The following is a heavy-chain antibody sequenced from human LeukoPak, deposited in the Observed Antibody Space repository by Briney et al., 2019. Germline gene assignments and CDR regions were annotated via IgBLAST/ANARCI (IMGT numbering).Heavy chain of an antibody. V-gene: IGHV4-59*11. Sequence: SETLSLTCTVSGGSISTHYWSWVRQPPGKGLQWIGYIYYSGSTNYNPSLKSRVTISVDTSKNQFSLKLSSVTAADTAVYYCARALPPAAAPNDSGIGYWGQGTLVTVSS. J-gene: IGHJ4*02. D-gene: IGHD6-13*01. CDR1: GGSISTHY. CDR2: IYYSGST. CDR3: ARALPPAAAPNDSGIGY.